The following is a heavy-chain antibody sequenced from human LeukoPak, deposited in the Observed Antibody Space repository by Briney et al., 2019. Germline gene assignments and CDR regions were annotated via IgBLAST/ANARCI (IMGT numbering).Heavy chain of an antibody. CDR1: GGSISSSSYY. V-gene: IGHV4-39*01. CDR2: IYYSGST. CDR3: ARGPDPGKVGAAIYYYFGMDV. D-gene: IGHD1-26*01. Sequence: SSETLSLTCTVSGGSISSSSYYWGWIRQPPGKGLEWIGSIYYSGSTYYNPSLKSRVTISVDTSMNQFSLKLSSVTAADTAVYYCARGPDPGKVGAAIYYYFGMDVWGQGTTVTVSS. J-gene: IGHJ6*02.